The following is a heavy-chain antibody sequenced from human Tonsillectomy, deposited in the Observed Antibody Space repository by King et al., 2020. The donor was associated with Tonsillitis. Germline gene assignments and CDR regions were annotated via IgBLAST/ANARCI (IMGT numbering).Heavy chain of an antibody. V-gene: IGHV3-30*18. CDR1: GFTFSSYG. D-gene: IGHD3-22*01. J-gene: IGHJ2*01. CDR3: AKCPTKFYDSSGYWFGNWYFDL. CDR2: ISYDGSNK. Sequence: GQLVQSGGGVVQPGRSLRLSCAASGFTFSSYGMHWVRQAPGKGLEGVAVISYDGSNKYYADSVKGRFTISRDNSKNTLYLRMNSLRAEDTAVYYCAKCPTKFYDSSGYWFGNWYFDLWGRGTLVTVSS.